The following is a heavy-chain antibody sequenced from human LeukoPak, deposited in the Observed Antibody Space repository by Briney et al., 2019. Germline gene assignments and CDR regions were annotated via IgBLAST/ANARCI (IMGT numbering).Heavy chain of an antibody. V-gene: IGHV1-69*13. Sequence: ASVKVSCKASGGTFSSYAISWVRQAPGQGLEWMGRIIPIFGIANYAQKFQGRVTITADESTSTAYMELSSLRSEDTAVYYCARARRYDFWSGYYYSYFDYWGQGTLVTVSS. J-gene: IGHJ4*02. CDR3: ARARRYDFWSGYYYSYFDY. CDR1: GGTFSSYA. D-gene: IGHD3-3*01. CDR2: IIPIFGIA.